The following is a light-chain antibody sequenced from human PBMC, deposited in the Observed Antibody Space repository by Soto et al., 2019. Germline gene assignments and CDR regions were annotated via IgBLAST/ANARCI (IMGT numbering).Light chain of an antibody. CDR1: QGISHY. CDR3: QKYNSAPWT. CDR2: AAS. J-gene: IGKJ1*01. V-gene: IGKV1-27*01. Sequence: DIQMTQSPSSLSASVGDRVTITCRASQGISHYLAWYQQKPGKVPKLLIYAASTLESGVPSRFSGSGSGTDFTLTISSLQPVDVATYYCQKYNSAPWTFGQGTKVEIK.